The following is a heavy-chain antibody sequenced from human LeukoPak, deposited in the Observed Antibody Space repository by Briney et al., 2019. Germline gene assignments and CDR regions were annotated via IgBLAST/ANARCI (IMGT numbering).Heavy chain of an antibody. Sequence: GGSLRLSSAASGFTFSSYEMNWVRQAPGKGLEWVSYISSSGSTIYYADSVKGRFTISRDNAKNSLYLQMNSLRAEDTAVYYCAKQRAYYASNFQHWGQGTLVTVSS. J-gene: IGHJ1*01. D-gene: IGHD3-22*01. CDR2: ISSSGSTI. CDR1: GFTFSSYE. V-gene: IGHV3-48*03. CDR3: AKQRAYYASNFQH.